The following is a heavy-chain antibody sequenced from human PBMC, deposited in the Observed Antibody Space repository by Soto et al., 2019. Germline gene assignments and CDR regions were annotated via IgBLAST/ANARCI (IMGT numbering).Heavy chain of an antibody. J-gene: IGHJ6*02. D-gene: IGHD6-13*01. V-gene: IGHV3-21*01. Sequence: NPGGSLRLSCAASGFTFSSYSMNWVRQAPGKGLEWVSSISSSSSYIYYADSVKGRFTISRDNAKNSLYLQMNSLRAEDTAVYYCARGVRAPGIAAAGTVGFLYGMDVWGQGTTVTVSS. CDR1: GFTFSSYS. CDR3: ARGVRAPGIAAAGTVGFLYGMDV. CDR2: ISSSSSYI.